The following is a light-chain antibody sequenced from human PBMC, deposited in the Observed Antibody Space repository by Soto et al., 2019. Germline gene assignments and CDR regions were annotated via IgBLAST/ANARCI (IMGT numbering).Light chain of an antibody. CDR1: QSVSSSY. CDR3: QQYGSSQT. Sequence: EIVLTQSPGTLSLSPGERATLSCRASQSVSSSYLAWYQQKPGQAPRLLIYGASSRATGIPDRFSGSGSGTDFTLSISRLEPAAFAVYYCQQYGSSQTFGQGTKVEIK. CDR2: GAS. V-gene: IGKV3-20*01. J-gene: IGKJ1*01.